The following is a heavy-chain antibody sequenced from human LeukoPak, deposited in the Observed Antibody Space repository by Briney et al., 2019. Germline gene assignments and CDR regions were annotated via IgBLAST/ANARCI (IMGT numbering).Heavy chain of an antibody. Sequence: ASVKVSCKASGYTFTSYYMHWVRQAPGQGLEWMGIINPSGGSTSYAQKFQGRVTMTRDMSTSTVYMELSSLRSDDTAVYYCAASWTKEREFDYWGQGTLVTVSS. D-gene: IGHD1/OR15-1a*01. CDR3: AASWTKEREFDY. V-gene: IGHV1-46*01. J-gene: IGHJ4*02. CDR2: INPSGGST. CDR1: GYTFTSYY.